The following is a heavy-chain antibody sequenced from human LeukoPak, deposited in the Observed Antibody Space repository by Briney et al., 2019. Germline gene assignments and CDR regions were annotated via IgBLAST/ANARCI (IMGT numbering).Heavy chain of an antibody. Sequence: PLETLSLTCTVSGRSFSSYYWNWIRQPAGKGLEWIGRIYTSGSTNYNPSLKSRVTMSVDTSKNQFSLKLNSVTAAGTAVYYCARAGDSTSPLDYWGQGTLVTVSS. J-gene: IGHJ4*02. CDR3: ARAGDSTSPLDY. CDR1: GRSFSSYY. V-gene: IGHV4-4*07. D-gene: IGHD2-2*01. CDR2: IYTSGST.